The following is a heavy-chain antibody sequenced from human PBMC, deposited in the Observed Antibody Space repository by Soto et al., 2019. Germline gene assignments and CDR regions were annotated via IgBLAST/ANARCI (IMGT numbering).Heavy chain of an antibody. J-gene: IGHJ4*02. CDR3: ARGGAMGVDY. V-gene: IGHV3-74*01. CDR1: GFTFNTHL. Sequence: PGGSLRLSCTASGFTFNTHLMHWVRQAPGKGLVWVSRIYFDGITTNYADSVKGRLTVSRDNAKNTVYLHVNTPRDEDTAVYYCARGGAMGVDYWGQGTLVTVSS. CDR2: IYFDGITT. D-gene: IGHD1-26*01.